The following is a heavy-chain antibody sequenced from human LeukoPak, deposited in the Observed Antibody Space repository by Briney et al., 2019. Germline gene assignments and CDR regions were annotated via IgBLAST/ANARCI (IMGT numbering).Heavy chain of an antibody. CDR2: INHSGST. V-gene: IGHV4-34*01. D-gene: IGHD3-3*01. Sequence: PSETLSLTCAVYGGSFSGYYWSWIRQPPGKGLEWIGEINHSGSTNYNPSLKSRVTISVDTSKNQFPLKLSSVTAADTAVYYCAACTIFGVDYWGQGTLVTVSS. CDR3: AACTIFGVDY. CDR1: GGSFSGYY. J-gene: IGHJ4*02.